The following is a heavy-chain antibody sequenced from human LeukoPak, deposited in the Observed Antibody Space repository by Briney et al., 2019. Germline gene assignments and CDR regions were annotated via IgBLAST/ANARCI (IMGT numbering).Heavy chain of an antibody. CDR2: INPNSGGT. Sequence: ASVKVSCKASGYTFTGYYKHWVRQAPGQGLEWMGWINPNSGGTNYAQKFQGRVTMTRDTSISTAYMELSRLRSDDTAVYYCARDREYLYYYYGMDVWGQGTTVTVS. CDR3: ARDREYLYYYYGMDV. D-gene: IGHD2/OR15-2a*01. J-gene: IGHJ6*02. V-gene: IGHV1-2*02. CDR1: GYTFTGYY.